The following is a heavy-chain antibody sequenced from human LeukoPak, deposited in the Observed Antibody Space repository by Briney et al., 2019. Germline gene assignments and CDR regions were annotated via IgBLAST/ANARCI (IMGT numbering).Heavy chain of an antibody. J-gene: IGHJ4*02. CDR3: ARGADSGYSSDN. D-gene: IGHD3-9*01. CDR1: GFTVSGDY. CDR2: MYSGGAT. Sequence: PGGSLRLSCAVSGFTVSGDYMSWVRQAPGKGLEWVSVMYSGGATYYADSVKGRFTISRDNSKNALYLQMNSLRVEDTAVYYCARGADSGYSSDNWGQGTLVSVSS. V-gene: IGHV3-53*01.